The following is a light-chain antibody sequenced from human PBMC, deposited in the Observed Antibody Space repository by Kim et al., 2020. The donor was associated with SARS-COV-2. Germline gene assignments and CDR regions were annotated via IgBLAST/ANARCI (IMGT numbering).Light chain of an antibody. J-gene: IGKJ1*01. Sequence: SPGERVTLSCRASQSVSSSYLAWYQQKPGQAPRLLIYGASSRATGIPDRFSGSGSGTDFTLTISRLEPEDFAVYYCQQYGSSPRTFGQGTKVEIK. CDR1: QSVSSSY. CDR3: QQYGSSPRT. CDR2: GAS. V-gene: IGKV3-20*01.